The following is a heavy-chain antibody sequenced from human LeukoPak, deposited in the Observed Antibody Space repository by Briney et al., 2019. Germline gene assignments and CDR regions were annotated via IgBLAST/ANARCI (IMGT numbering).Heavy chain of an antibody. V-gene: IGHV3-21*04. Sequence: GGSLRLSCAASGFTFSSYSMNWVRQAPGKGLEWVSSISSSSSYIYYADSVKGRFTISRDNSKNTLYLQMNSLRAEDTAVYYCAKNVGYYDSSKYFDSWGQGTLVTVSS. J-gene: IGHJ4*02. D-gene: IGHD3-22*01. CDR3: AKNVGYYDSSKYFDS. CDR1: GFTFSSYS. CDR2: ISSSSSYI.